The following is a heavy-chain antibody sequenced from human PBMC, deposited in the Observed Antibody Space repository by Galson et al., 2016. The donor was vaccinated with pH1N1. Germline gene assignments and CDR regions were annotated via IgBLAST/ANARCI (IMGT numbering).Heavy chain of an antibody. D-gene: IGHD2-21*02. J-gene: IGHJ2*01. CDR3: AMMYCGGDCHPGYFDL. Sequence: SVKVSCKASGYTFTNFDINWVRQATGQGLEWMGWINPNSGNTGYAQKFQGRVTMTRNTSIRTAYMELSSLRSEDTAIYYCAMMYCGGDCHPGYFDLWGRGTLVTVSS. CDR1: GYTFTNFD. V-gene: IGHV1-8*01. CDR2: INPNSGNT.